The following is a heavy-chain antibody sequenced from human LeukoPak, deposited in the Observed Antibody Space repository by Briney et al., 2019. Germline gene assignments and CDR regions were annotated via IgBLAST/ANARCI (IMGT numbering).Heavy chain of an antibody. V-gene: IGHV1-69*13. J-gene: IGHJ4*02. CDR3: ARGRAAARRILNDY. CDR1: GASFSSYA. CDR2: IIPIFGNA. D-gene: IGHD6-6*01. Sequence: SVKVSGKASGASFSSYAISWVRQAPGQGLEWMGGIIPIFGNANYEQKFQGRVTITADESTSTAYMELSSLRSEDTAVYYCARGRAAARRILNDYWGQGTLVTVSS.